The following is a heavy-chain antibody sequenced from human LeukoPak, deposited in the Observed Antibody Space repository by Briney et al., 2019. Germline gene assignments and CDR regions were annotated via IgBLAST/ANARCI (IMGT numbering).Heavy chain of an antibody. Sequence: GSLRLSCAASGFTFSSYAMHWVRQAPGKGLEWVAVISYDGSNNYSTASVKGRFTISRDNSKNTLYLQVTSLRADDTAVYYCARDKTSSSWYGYFQHWGQGTLVTVSS. J-gene: IGHJ1*01. CDR1: GFTFSSYA. CDR2: ISYDGSNN. V-gene: IGHV3-30*04. D-gene: IGHD6-13*01. CDR3: ARDKTSSSWYGYFQH.